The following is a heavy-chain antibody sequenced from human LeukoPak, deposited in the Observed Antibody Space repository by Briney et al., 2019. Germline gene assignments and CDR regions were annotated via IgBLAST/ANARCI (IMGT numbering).Heavy chain of an antibody. J-gene: IGHJ4*02. CDR2: ISYDGSNK. CDR3: AKKCGGDCYWGFDY. CDR1: GFTFSSYA. Sequence: GGSLRLSCAASGFTFSSYAMHWVRQAPGKGLEWVAVISYDGSNKYYADSVKGRFTISRDNSKNTLYLQMNSLRAEDTAVYYCAKKCGGDCYWGFDYWGQGTLVTVSS. V-gene: IGHV3-30-3*01. D-gene: IGHD2-21*02.